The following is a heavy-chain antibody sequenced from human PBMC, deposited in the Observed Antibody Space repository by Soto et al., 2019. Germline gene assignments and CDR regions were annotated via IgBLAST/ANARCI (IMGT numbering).Heavy chain of an antibody. CDR2: IIPIFGTA. CDR1: GGTFSSYA. J-gene: IGHJ4*02. V-gene: IGHV1-69*13. Sequence: GASVKVSCKASGGTFSSYAISWVRQAPGQGLEWMGGIIPIFGTANYAQKFQGRVTITADESTSTAYMELSSLRSEDTAVYYCARPLAGSGAVYYFDYWGQGTLVTGSS. CDR3: ARPLAGSGAVYYFDY. D-gene: IGHD1-26*01.